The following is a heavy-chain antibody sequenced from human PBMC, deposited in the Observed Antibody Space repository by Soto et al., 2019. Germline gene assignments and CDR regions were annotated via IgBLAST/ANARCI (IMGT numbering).Heavy chain of an antibody. V-gene: IGHV4-61*01. Sequence: QVQLQESGPGLVKPSETLSLTCTVSGGSVSSDTHYWSWIRQPPGKRVEWIGFIYSSGSTNYNPSLQGRVTMSVDTSKNQFSLKLRSVIVADTAVYHCARFVRSCSGTTCYTRADVWGQGTTVTVSS. CDR1: GGSVSSDTHY. J-gene: IGHJ6*02. CDR2: IYSSGST. CDR3: ARFVRSCSGTTCYTRADV. D-gene: IGHD2-2*02.